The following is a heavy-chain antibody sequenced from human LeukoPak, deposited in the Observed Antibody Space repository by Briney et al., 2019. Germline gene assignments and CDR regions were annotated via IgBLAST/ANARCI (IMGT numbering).Heavy chain of an antibody. CDR2: INPNSGGT. D-gene: IGHD3-16*02. CDR3: ARVPDYVWGTYRYYFDY. J-gene: IGHJ4*02. Sequence: ASVKVSCKASGGTFSGYYMHWVRQAPGQGLEWMGWINPNSGGTNYAQKFQGRVTMTRDTSIGTAYMELSRLRSDDTAVYYCARVPDYVWGTYRYYFDYWGQGTLVTVSS. CDR1: GGTFSGYY. V-gene: IGHV1-2*02.